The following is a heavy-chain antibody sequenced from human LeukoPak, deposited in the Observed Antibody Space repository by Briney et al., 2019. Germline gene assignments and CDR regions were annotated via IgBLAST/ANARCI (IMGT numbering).Heavy chain of an antibody. J-gene: IGHJ3*02. CDR1: GGTFSSYA. V-gene: IGHV1-69*04. D-gene: IGHD5-12*01. CDR3: ARDLYSGHEGNAFDI. Sequence: SVRVSCKASGGTFSSYAITWVRQAPGQGLEWMGRIIPILGIANYAQKFQGRVTIIADKSTSTAYMELSSLRSEDTAVYYCARDLYSGHEGNAFDIWGQGTLVTVSS. CDR2: IIPILGIA.